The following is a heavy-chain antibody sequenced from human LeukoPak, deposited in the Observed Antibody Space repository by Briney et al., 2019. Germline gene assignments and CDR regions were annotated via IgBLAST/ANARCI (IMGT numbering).Heavy chain of an antibody. CDR2: IYYSGST. V-gene: IGHV4-39*07. D-gene: IGHD6-19*01. CDR1: GGSISSSSYY. CDR3: ARGYYNSGWSDY. Sequence: SETLSFTCTVSGGSISSSSYYWGWIRQPPGKGLEWIGSIYYSGSTYYNPSLKSRVTISVDTSKNQFSLNLTSVTAADTAVYYCARGYYNSGWSDYWGQGTLVTVSS. J-gene: IGHJ4*02.